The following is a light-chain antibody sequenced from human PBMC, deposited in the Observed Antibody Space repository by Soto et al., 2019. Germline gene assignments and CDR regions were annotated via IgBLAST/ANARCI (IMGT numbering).Light chain of an antibody. V-gene: IGLV1-44*01. Sequence: QSVLTQPPSASGTPGQRVTISCSGSRSNIGTNTVNWYQQLPGTAPKLLIYSNNERPSGVPDRFSGSKSGTSASLAISGLQSEDEADYSCAVWDDSLNGHWVFGGGTKLTVL. J-gene: IGLJ3*02. CDR3: AVWDDSLNGHWV. CDR2: SNN. CDR1: RSNIGTNT.